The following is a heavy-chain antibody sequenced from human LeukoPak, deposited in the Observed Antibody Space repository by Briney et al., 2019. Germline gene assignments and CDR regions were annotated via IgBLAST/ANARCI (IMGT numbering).Heavy chain of an antibody. Sequence: SVTLSLTCTVSGGSISSSSYYWGWIRQPPGKGLEWIGSIYYSGSTYYNPSLKSRVTISVDTSKNQFSLKLSSVTAADTAVYYCARLMTWRLPGYFDYWGQGTLVTVSS. D-gene: IGHD3-16*01. CDR2: IYYSGST. J-gene: IGHJ4*02. CDR1: GGSISSSSYY. V-gene: IGHV4-39*01. CDR3: ARLMTWRLPGYFDY.